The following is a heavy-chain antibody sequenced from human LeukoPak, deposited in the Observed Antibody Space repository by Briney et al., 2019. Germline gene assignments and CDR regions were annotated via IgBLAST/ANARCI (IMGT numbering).Heavy chain of an antibody. D-gene: IGHD3-22*01. CDR1: GFTFSSYA. J-gene: IGHJ6*02. CDR2: ISYDGSNK. CDR3: ARDGRRYYDSSGLNYYYYYGMDV. V-gene: IGHV3-30-3*01. Sequence: GGSLRLSCAASGFTFSSYAMHWVRQAPGKGLEWVAVISYDGSNKYYADSVKGRFTISRDNSKNTLYLQMNSLRAEDTAVYYCARDGRRYYDSSGLNYYYYYGMDVWGQGTTVTVSS.